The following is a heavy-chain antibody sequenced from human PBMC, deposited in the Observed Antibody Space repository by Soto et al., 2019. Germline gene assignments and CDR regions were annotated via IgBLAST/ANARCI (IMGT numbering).Heavy chain of an antibody. Sequence: QVQLVQSGADVRKPGSSVKVSCKASGGTFRTHGISWVRQAPGQGLEWMGGIIPMFGSANYAQKFQGRVTITADESTSTAYMELRSLRYADTAVYYCAGYSSGWYNFDDWGQGNLVTVSS. CDR2: IIPMFGSA. J-gene: IGHJ4*02. D-gene: IGHD6-19*01. V-gene: IGHV1-69*01. CDR3: AGYSSGWYNFDD. CDR1: GGTFRTHG.